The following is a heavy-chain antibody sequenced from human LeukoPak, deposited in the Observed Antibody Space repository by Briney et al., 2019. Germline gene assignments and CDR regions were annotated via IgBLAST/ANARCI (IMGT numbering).Heavy chain of an antibody. CDR1: GYTFTGYY. CDR2: ISPDSGGT. V-gene: IGHV1-2*02. Sequence: ASVKVSCKASGYTFTGYYMHWVRQAPGQGLEWMGWISPDSGGTNYAQKFQGRVTMTRDTSISTAYMELSRLRSDDTAVYYCARTPSGSYYDILTGYSLVFDYWGQGTLVTVSS. J-gene: IGHJ4*02. D-gene: IGHD3-9*01. CDR3: ARTPSGSYYDILTGYSLVFDY.